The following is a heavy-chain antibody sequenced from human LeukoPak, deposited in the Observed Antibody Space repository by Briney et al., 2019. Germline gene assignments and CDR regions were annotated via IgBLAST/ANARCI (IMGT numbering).Heavy chain of an antibody. CDR1: GFTFDDYA. J-gene: IGHJ3*02. V-gene: IGHV3-9*01. Sequence: PGGSLRLSCAASGFTFDDYAMHWVRQAPGKSLEWVSGISWNSGSIGYADSVKGRFTISRDNAKNSLYLQMNSLRAEYTALYYCAKDRVVVITTGAFDIWGQGTMVTVPS. D-gene: IGHD3-22*01. CDR3: AKDRVVVITTGAFDI. CDR2: ISWNSGSI.